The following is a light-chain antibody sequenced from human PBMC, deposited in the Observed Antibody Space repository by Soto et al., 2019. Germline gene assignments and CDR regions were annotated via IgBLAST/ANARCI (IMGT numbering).Light chain of an antibody. CDR1: QSLLHSNGYNC. CDR3: MQPLQSWT. CDR2: LGS. J-gene: IGKJ1*01. Sequence: DIVMIQSPLSLPVTPGEPASISCRSSQSLLHSNGYNCLDWYLQKPGQSPQLLIYLGSNRASGVPDRFSGSGSGTDFTLKISRVEAEDVGVYYCMQPLQSWTFGQGTKVDI. V-gene: IGKV2-28*01.